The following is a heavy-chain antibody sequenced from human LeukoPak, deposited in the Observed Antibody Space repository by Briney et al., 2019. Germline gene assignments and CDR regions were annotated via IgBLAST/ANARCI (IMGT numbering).Heavy chain of an antibody. Sequence: GSLRLSCAASGFTFSSYAMSWVRQAPGKGLEWVSAISGSGGSTYYADSVKGRFTISRDNSKNTLYLQMNSLRAEDTAVYYCAKDSHSGWYPYYFDYWGQGTLVTVSS. CDR1: GFTFSSYA. V-gene: IGHV3-23*01. D-gene: IGHD6-19*01. J-gene: IGHJ4*02. CDR3: AKDSHSGWYPYYFDY. CDR2: ISGSGGST.